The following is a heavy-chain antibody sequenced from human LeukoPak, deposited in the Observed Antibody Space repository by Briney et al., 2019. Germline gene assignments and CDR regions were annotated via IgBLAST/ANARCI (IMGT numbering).Heavy chain of an antibody. Sequence: SETLSLTCTVSGGSISSGNYYWSWIRQPAGKGLEWIGRIYTSGSTNYNPSLKSRVTISLDTSKNHFSLNLISVTAADTAVYYCARASITMVRGVINNWGQGTLVTVSS. CDR1: GGSISSGNYY. CDR3: ARASITMVRGVINN. D-gene: IGHD3-10*01. V-gene: IGHV4-61*02. J-gene: IGHJ4*02. CDR2: IYTSGST.